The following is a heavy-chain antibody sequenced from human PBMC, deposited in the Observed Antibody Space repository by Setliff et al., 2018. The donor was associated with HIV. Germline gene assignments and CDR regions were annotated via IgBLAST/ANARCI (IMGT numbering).Heavy chain of an antibody. J-gene: IGHJ6*02. V-gene: IGHV4-59*12. CDR2: IYNSAST. Sequence: PSETLSLTCTVSGDSISTDYWTWIRQPPGKGLEWIGYIYNSASTSYNPSLKSRVTMSVDTSKNQFSLKVRYVTAADTAIYYCAREIWGQVAHVPYGMDVWGQGTTVTVSS. D-gene: IGHD5-12*01. CDR1: GDSISTDY. CDR3: AREIWGQVAHVPYGMDV.